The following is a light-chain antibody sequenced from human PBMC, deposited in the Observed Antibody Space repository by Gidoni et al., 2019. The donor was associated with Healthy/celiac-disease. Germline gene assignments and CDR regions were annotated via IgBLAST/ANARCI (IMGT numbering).Light chain of an antibody. CDR1: QSISSY. Sequence: DIQMPQSPSSLSASVGDRVTITCRASQSISSYLNWYQQKPGKAPKLLIYAASSLQSGVPSRFSGSGSGTDFTLTISSLQPEECATYYCQQSYSNPQWTFGQGTKVEIK. J-gene: IGKJ1*01. CDR3: QQSYSNPQWT. V-gene: IGKV1-39*01. CDR2: AAS.